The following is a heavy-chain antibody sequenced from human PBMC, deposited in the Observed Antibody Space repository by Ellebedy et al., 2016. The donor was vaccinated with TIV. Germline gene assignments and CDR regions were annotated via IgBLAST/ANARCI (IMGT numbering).Heavy chain of an antibody. Sequence: SETLSLTXTVSGGSISSSTYYWGWIRQPPGKGLEWIGSIYDSGSTYYNPSLKSRVTISVDTSKNQFSLKLSSVTAADTAVYYCARYGIRGSWHGAFDPWGQGTLVTVSS. CDR1: GGSISSSTYY. V-gene: IGHV4-39*01. D-gene: IGHD6-13*01. CDR2: IYDSGST. CDR3: ARYGIRGSWHGAFDP. J-gene: IGHJ5*02.